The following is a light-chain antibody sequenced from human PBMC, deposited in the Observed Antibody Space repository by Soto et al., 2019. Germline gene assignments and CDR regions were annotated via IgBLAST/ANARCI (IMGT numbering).Light chain of an antibody. CDR1: QSVSSN. V-gene: IGKV3-15*01. J-gene: IGKJ1*01. CDR2: GAS. Sequence: EIVMTQSPATLSVSPGERATLSCRASQSVSSNLAWYQQQPGQAPRLLIYGASTRATGIPARFSGSGSGTEFTLTISSLQSEDFAVYYCQQYNNWPPWTFGQGTKGEIK. CDR3: QQYNNWPPWT.